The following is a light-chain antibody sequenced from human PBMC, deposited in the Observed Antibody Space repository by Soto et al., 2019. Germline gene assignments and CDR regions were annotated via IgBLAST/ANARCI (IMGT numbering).Light chain of an antibody. Sequence: EIVMTHSPPTLSVSPWERATLSSRASQSVRSSFLAWYQQKPGQAPSLLIYGASTRATGIPARFSGSGSGTEFTLTINSLQSEDFAVYYCQQYSNWPLTFGGGTKVDI. CDR3: QQYSNWPLT. J-gene: IGKJ4*01. CDR1: QSVRSSF. V-gene: IGKV3-15*01. CDR2: GAS.